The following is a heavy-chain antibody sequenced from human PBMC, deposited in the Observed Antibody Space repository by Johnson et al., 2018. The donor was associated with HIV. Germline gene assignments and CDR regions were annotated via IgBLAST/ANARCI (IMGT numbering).Heavy chain of an antibody. V-gene: IGHV3-NL1*01. J-gene: IGHJ3*02. CDR1: GFTFSSYG. CDR2: ISSAGTT. Sequence: QVQLVESGGGVVQPGRSLRLSCAASGFTFSSYGMHWVRQAPGKGLEWVAVISSAGTTYYADSVKGRFTISRDSSKNTLYLQMNSLRAEDTAVYYCAKPRQPSDAFDIWGQGTMVTVSS. D-gene: IGHD6-13*01. CDR3: AKPRQPSDAFDI.